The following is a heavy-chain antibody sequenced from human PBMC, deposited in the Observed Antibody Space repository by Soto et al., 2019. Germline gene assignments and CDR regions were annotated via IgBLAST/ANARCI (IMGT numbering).Heavy chain of an antibody. CDR2: ISSSSSTI. CDR3: AKEGGWGSYYTLNWFDP. CDR1: GFTFSRSS. Sequence: EVQLVESGGGFVQPGGSLSLSCAASGFTFSRSSMNWVRQAPGKGPEWISYISSSSSTIYYADSVMGRFTSSRDNAKNALYLQMNSLRAEDTAVYYCAKEGGWGSYYTLNWFDPWGQGTLVTVSS. J-gene: IGHJ5*02. D-gene: IGHD1-26*01. V-gene: IGHV3-48*01.